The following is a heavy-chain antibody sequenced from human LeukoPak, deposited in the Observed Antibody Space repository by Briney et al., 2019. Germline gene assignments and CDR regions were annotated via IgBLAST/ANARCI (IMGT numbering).Heavy chain of an antibody. V-gene: IGHV3-48*03. CDR2: ISSSGTTT. CDR3: ARVGSGWGLDY. J-gene: IGHJ4*02. D-gene: IGHD6-19*01. CDR1: GFTFRNYE. Sequence: GGSLRLSYAASGFTFRNYEMNWVRQAPGKGLEWVSYISSSGTTTYYADSVKGRFTISRDNARNSLYLQMNTLRAEDTAVYYCARVGSGWGLDYWGQGTLVTVSS.